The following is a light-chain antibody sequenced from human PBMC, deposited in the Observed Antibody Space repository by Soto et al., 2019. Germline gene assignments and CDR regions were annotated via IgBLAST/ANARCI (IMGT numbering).Light chain of an antibody. CDR1: QSVLYSSNNKNY. Sequence: DIVMTQSPDSLAVSLGERATINCKSSQSVLYSSNNKNYLAWYQQKPGQPPKLLIYWASTRESGVPDRFSGSGSGRDFTLTISILQAEDVAVCYGPQYYSTPGLTFGGGTKVEIK. CDR2: WAS. V-gene: IGKV4-1*01. J-gene: IGKJ4*01. CDR3: PQYYSTPGLT.